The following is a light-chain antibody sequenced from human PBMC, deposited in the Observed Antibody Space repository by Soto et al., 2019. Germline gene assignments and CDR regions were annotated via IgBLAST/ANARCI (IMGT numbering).Light chain of an antibody. CDR3: QQHSTYPLN. J-gene: IGKJ4*01. CDR1: QGISSY. V-gene: IGKV1-9*01. CDR2: AAS. Sequence: IQLIQSPSSLSASVGDRVTITCRASQGISSYLAWCQQKPGKAPKVLIYAASTLQSGVPSRFSGSGSGTDFTLTISSLQPEDFATYYCQQHSTYPLNFGGGTKVEIK.